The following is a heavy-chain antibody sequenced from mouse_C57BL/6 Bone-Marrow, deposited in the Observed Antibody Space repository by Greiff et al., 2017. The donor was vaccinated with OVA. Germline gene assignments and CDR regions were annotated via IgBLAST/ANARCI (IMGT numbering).Heavy chain of an antibody. Sequence: QVQLQQPGAELVKPGASVKLSCKASGYTFTSYWMQWVQQRPGQGLEWIGEIDPSDSYTNYHQKFKGKATLTVDTSASTAYMQLSSLTSEDSAVYYCARAYGSSYVNYWGQGTTLTVSS. CDR2: IDPSDSYT. D-gene: IGHD1-1*01. CDR1: GYTFTSYW. J-gene: IGHJ2*01. V-gene: IGHV1-50*01. CDR3: ARAYGSSYVNY.